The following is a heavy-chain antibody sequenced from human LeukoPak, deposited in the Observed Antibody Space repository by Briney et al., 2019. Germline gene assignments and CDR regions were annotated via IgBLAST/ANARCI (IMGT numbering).Heavy chain of an antibody. Sequence: RTGGSLRLSCAASGFTFSSYWMSWVRQAPGKGLEWVANINEDGSKKYYVDSVKGRLTISRDNAEKSLYLQMDSLRGEDTAVYYCTRDSRRSGFAEYFQHWGQGTLVTVSS. CDR2: INEDGSKK. J-gene: IGHJ1*01. CDR3: TRDSRRSGFAEYFQH. V-gene: IGHV3-7*01. CDR1: GFTFSSYW. D-gene: IGHD3-3*01.